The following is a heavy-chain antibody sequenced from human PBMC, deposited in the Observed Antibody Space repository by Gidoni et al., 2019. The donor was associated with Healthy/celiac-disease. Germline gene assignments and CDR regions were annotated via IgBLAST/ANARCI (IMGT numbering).Heavy chain of an antibody. CDR2: INHSGST. J-gene: IGHJ6*02. V-gene: IGHV4-34*01. D-gene: IGHD6-13*01. Sequence: QVQLQQWGAGLLKPSETLSLTCAVYGGSFSGYYWSWIRQPPGKGLEWIGEINHSGSTNYNPSLKSRVTISVDTSKNQFSLKLSSVTAADTAVYYCARVVVAAARWGVYYYYGMDVWGQGTTVTVSS. CDR3: ARVVVAAARWGVYYYYGMDV. CDR1: GGSFSGYY.